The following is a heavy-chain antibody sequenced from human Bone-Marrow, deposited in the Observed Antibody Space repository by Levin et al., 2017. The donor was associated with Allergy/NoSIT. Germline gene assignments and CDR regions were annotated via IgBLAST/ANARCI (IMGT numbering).Heavy chain of an antibody. J-gene: IGHJ4*02. CDR3: AKALYGSGSPAFDY. CDR1: GFTFDEYA. Sequence: SCAASGFTFDEYAMHWVRQAPGKGLEWVSGVSWSSDNMAYAGSVKGRFTISRDNAKSSLYLQMNSLRAEDTALYYCAKALYGSGSPAFDYWGQGTLVTVSS. CDR2: VSWSSDNM. D-gene: IGHD3-10*01. V-gene: IGHV3-9*01.